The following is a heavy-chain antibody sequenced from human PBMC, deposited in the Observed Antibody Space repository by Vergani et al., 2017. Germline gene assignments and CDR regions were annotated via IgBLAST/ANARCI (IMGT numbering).Heavy chain of an antibody. J-gene: IGHJ5*02. V-gene: IGHV4-61*02. CDR3: ARGIKXCSSTSCYIWWFDP. CDR2: IYTSGST. D-gene: IGHD2-2*02. CDR1: GCSISSGSYY. Sequence: QVQLQESGPGLVKPSQTLSLTCTVSGCSISSGSYYWSWIRQPAGKGLEWIGRIYTSGSTNYNPSLKSRVTMSVDTSKNQFSLKLSSVTASDTAVYYCARGIKXCSSTSCYIWWFDPWGQGTLVTVSS.